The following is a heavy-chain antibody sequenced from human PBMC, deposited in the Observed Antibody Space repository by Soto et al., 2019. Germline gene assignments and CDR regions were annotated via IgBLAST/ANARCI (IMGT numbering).Heavy chain of an antibody. J-gene: IGHJ5*02. D-gene: IGHD3-16*02. Sequence: SETLSLTCAVSSGSISSSNWRSWVRQPPGKGLEWIGEIYHSGSTNYNPSLKSRVTISVDKSKNQFSLKLSSVTAADTAVYYCAGRHDYSWGSYRNNWFDPWGQGTLVTVSS. CDR2: IYHSGST. V-gene: IGHV4-4*02. CDR1: SGSISSSNW. CDR3: AGRHDYSWGSYRNNWFDP.